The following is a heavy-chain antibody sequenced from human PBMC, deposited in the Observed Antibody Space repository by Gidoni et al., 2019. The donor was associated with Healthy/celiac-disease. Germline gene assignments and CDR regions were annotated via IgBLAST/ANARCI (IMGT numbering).Heavy chain of an antibody. V-gene: IGHV4-39*07. J-gene: IGHJ2*01. CDR1: GGSISSRSYY. CDR3: ARECRGGTADVRYFDL. D-gene: IGHD2-21*02. CDR2: IYYSGST. Sequence: QLQLQESGPGLVKPSETLSLTCTVSGGSISSRSYYWGWIRQPPGKGLEWIGSIYYSGSTYYNPSLKSRVTISVDTSKNQFSLKLSSVTAADTAVYYCARECRGGTADVRYFDLWGRGTLVTVSS.